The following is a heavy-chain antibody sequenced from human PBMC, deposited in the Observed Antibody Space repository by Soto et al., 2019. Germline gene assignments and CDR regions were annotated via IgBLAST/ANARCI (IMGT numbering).Heavy chain of an antibody. CDR3: TTYIVVVVAADY. D-gene: IGHD2-15*01. V-gene: IGHV3-15*01. CDR1: GFTFSNAW. CDR2: IKSKTDGGTT. Sequence: SLRLSCAASGFTFSNAWMSWVRQAPGKGLEWVGRIKSKTDGGTTDYAAPVKGRFTISRDDSKNTLYLQMNSLKTEDTAVYYCTTYIVVVVAADYWGQGTLVTVSS. J-gene: IGHJ4*02.